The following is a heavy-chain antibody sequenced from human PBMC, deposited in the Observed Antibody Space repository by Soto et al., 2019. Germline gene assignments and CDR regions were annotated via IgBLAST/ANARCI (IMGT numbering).Heavy chain of an antibody. Sequence: QITLKESSPTLVKPTQTLTLTCTFSGFSLSTSGVGVGWIRQPPGKALEWLALIYWDDDNRYSPSLKSRLTITKDTCKNQVVLTMTNMDPVDTATYYCAHRPNITVGYIFDYWGQGTLVTVST. V-gene: IGHV2-5*02. CDR3: AHRPNITVGYIFDY. D-gene: IGHD5-12*01. CDR2: IYWDDDN. CDR1: GFSLSTSGVG. J-gene: IGHJ4*02.